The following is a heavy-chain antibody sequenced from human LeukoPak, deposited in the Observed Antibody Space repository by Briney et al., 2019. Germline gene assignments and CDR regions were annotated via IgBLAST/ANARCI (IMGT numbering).Heavy chain of an antibody. CDR1: GGSISSGGYY. J-gene: IGHJ4*02. V-gene: IGHV4-31*03. CDR3: ARGKPETTDDYGYFDY. CDR2: IYYSGST. D-gene: IGHD4-17*01. Sequence: SETLSLTCTVSGGSISSGGYYWSWIRQHPGKGLEWIGYIYYSGSTYYNPSLKSRVTISVDTSKNRFSLKLSSVTAADTAVYYCARGKPETTDDYGYFDYWGQGTLVTVSS.